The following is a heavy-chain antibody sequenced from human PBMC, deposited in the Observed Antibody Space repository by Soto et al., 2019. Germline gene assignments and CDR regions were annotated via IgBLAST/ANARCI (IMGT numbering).Heavy chain of an antibody. J-gene: IGHJ3*02. CDR2: IYPGDSDT. D-gene: IGHD3-22*01. CDR3: ARGAITMIVVVIPDAFDI. Sequence: GESLKISCKVSGYSFTNYWIGWVRQLPGKGLEWMGTIYPGDSDTKYSQSFRGQVTISADNSISTAYLQWSSLKASDTAMYYCARGAITMIVVVIPDAFDIWGQGTMVTVSS. V-gene: IGHV5-51*01. CDR1: GYSFTNYW.